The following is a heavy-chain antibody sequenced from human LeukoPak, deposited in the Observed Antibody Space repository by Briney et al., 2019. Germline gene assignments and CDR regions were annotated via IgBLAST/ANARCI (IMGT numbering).Heavy chain of an antibody. J-gene: IGHJ4*02. V-gene: IGHV3-30*02. Sequence: PGGSLRLSCAASGFTFSSYGMHWVRQAPGKGLEWVAFIRYDGSNKYYADSVKGRFTISRDNAKNSLYLQMNSLRAEDTAVYYCARDEYDSSGYQFDYWGQGTLVTVSS. CDR3: ARDEYDSSGYQFDY. CDR1: GFTFSSYG. CDR2: IRYDGSNK. D-gene: IGHD3-22*01.